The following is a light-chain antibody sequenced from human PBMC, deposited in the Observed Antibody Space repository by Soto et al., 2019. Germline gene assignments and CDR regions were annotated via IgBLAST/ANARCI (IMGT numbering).Light chain of an antibody. CDR2: EVS. V-gene: IGLV2-14*01. CDR1: SSDVGGYNY. CDR3: SSYTSSSTSGYV. J-gene: IGLJ1*01. Sequence: QPVLTQPASVSGSPGQSITISCTGTSSDVGGYNYVSWYQQHPGKAPKLMIYEVSNRPSGVSNRFSGSKSGNTASLTISGLQAEDEADYYCSSYTSSSTSGYVFGTGTKVTVL.